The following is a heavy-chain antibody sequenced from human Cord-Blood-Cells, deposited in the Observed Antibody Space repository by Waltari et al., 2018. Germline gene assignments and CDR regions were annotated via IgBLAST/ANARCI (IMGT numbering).Heavy chain of an antibody. CDR2: IYHSGST. CDR1: GYSISSGYY. D-gene: IGHD6-6*01. J-gene: IGHJ4*02. CDR3: ARCGPYSSSSFDY. V-gene: IGHV4-38-2*02. Sequence: QVQLQESGPGLVKPSETLSLTCTVSGYSISSGYYWGWIRQPPGKGLEWIGSIYHSGSTYYSPSQKSRVTISVDTSTIQFSLKLISVTAADTAVYYCARCGPYSSSSFDYWGQGTLVTVSS.